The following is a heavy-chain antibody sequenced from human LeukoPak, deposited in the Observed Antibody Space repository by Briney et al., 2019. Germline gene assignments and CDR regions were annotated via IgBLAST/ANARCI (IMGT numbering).Heavy chain of an antibody. V-gene: IGHV3-66*01. CDR1: GFTFSSYA. CDR3: ARVTYYFDSSGYCLDY. D-gene: IGHD3-22*01. CDR2: IYRGGST. J-gene: IGHJ4*02. Sequence: GGSLRLSCAASGFTFSSYAMHWVRQAPGKGLEWVSVIYRGGSTYHADSVKGRFTISRDNSKNRVYLQMNSLRAEDTAVYYCARVTYYFDSSGYCLDYWGQGTLVTVSS.